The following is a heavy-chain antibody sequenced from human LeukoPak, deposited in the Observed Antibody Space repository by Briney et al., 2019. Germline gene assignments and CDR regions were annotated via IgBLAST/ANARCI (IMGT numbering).Heavy chain of an antibody. CDR3: SRESSQSHASDI. CDR1: GFAVNTYY. V-gene: IGHV3-53*01. D-gene: IGHD6-19*01. Sequence: GGSLRLSCAASGFAVNTYYMSWIRQAPGKGLEWVSMINTGGSTRYADPVKGRFTISRDNSKNTVYLRMNSLRADDTALYYCSRESSQSHASDIWGQGTMVTVSS. J-gene: IGHJ3*02. CDR2: INTGGST.